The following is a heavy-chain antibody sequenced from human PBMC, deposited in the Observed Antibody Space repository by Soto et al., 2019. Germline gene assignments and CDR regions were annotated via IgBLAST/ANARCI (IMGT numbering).Heavy chain of an antibody. D-gene: IGHD2-21*02. CDR2: IWYDGSNK. Sequence: GGSLRLSCAASGFTFSSYGMHWVRQAPGKGLEWVAVIWYDGSNKYYADSVKGRFTISRDNSKNTLYLQMNSLRAEDTAVYYCARDELGVTPAGDLTKLFDYWGQGTLVTVSS. CDR3: ARDELGVTPAGDLTKLFDY. J-gene: IGHJ4*02. V-gene: IGHV3-33*01. CDR1: GFTFSSYG.